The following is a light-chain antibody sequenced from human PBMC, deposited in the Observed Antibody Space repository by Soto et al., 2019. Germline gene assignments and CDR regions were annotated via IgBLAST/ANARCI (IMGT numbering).Light chain of an antibody. CDR3: SSYTSSSNVV. CDR1: SSDVGDYNY. Sequence: QSALTQPASVSGSPGQSITISCTGTSSDVGDYNYVSWYQQHPGKVPKLMIYEVSNRPSGVSNRFSGSKSGNTASLTISGLQAEDEADYYCSSYTSSSNVVFGGGTKVTV. CDR2: EVS. J-gene: IGLJ2*01. V-gene: IGLV2-14*01.